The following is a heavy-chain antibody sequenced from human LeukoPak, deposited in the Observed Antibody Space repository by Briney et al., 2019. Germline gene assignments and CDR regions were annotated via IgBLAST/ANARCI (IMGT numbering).Heavy chain of an antibody. Sequence: GGSLRLSCAASGFTFSSYAMHWVRQAPGKGLEWVAVISYDGSNKYYADSVKGRFTISRGNSKNTLYLQMNSLRAEDTAVYYCARAGGTYYDILTGRDSYYYYGMDVWGQGTTVTVSS. V-gene: IGHV3-30*04. D-gene: IGHD3-9*01. J-gene: IGHJ6*02. CDR1: GFTFSSYA. CDR2: ISYDGSNK. CDR3: ARAGGTYYDILTGRDSYYYYGMDV.